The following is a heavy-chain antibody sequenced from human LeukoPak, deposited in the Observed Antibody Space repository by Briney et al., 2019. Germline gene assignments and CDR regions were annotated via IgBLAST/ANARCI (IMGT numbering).Heavy chain of an antibody. V-gene: IGHV4-39*07. CDR3: ARLVVTTPYYYYYYMDV. CDR1: GGSISSSSYY. J-gene: IGHJ6*03. D-gene: IGHD2-21*02. Sequence: PSETLSLTCTVSGGSISSSSYYWGWIRQPPGKGLEWIGSIYYSGSTYYNPSLKSRVTISVDTSKNQFSLKLSSVTAADTAVYYCARLVVTTPYYYYYYMDVWGKGTTVTISS. CDR2: IYYSGST.